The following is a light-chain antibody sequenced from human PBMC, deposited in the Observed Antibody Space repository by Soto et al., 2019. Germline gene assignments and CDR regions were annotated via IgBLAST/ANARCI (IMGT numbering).Light chain of an antibody. V-gene: IGKV3-11*01. Sequence: EIVLTQSPGTLSLSPGERAPLSCRASQSVSNYLAWYQQKPGQPPRLLIYGAFNRAAGIPARFSGSGSGTDFTLTISSLEPEDSAVYYCQQRNIWPPVTFGQGTRLEIK. CDR1: QSVSNY. CDR3: QQRNIWPPVT. CDR2: GAF. J-gene: IGKJ5*01.